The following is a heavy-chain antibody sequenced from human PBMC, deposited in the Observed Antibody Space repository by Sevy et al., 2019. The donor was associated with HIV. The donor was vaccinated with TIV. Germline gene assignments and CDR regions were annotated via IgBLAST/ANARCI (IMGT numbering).Heavy chain of an antibody. Sequence: GGSLRLSCAASGFTFSDHYVDWVRQAPGKGLEWVGRIRNRPNSYTTEYAASVKGRLTISRDGSMNSAYLQMNSLKSQDSAVYFCVRGPNCGVGGCQQISPYCLDVWGKGATVTVSS. V-gene: IGHV3-72*01. CDR1: GFTFSDHY. D-gene: IGHD2-15*01. J-gene: IGHJ6*03. CDR3: VRGPNCGVGGCQQISPYCLDV. CDR2: IRNRPNSYTT.